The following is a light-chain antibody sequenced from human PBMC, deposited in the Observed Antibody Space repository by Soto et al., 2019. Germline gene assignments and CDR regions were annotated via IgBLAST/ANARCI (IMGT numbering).Light chain of an antibody. V-gene: IGKV3-20*01. CDR1: QSVSSTY. J-gene: IGKJ1*01. CDR2: GAS. Sequence: EMVLTQSPGTLSLSPGERATLSCRASQSVSSTYLAWYQHRPGQAPRLLIYGASSRATGIPDRFSGSGSGTDFTLIISRLEPEDFAVYYCQQYGNSFVGFGQGTKVEIK. CDR3: QQYGNSFVG.